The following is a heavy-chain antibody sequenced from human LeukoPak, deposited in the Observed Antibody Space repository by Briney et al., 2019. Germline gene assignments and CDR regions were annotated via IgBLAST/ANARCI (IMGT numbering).Heavy chain of an antibody. CDR1: GFTFSSYS. D-gene: IGHD4-17*01. V-gene: IGHV3-21*01. J-gene: IGHJ6*02. CDR2: ISSSSSYI. CDR3: ARDQYGDILSYYYYGMDV. Sequence: GGSLRLSCAASGFTFSSYSMNWVRQAPGKGLEWVSSISSSSSYIYYADSVKGRFTISRDNAKNSLYLQMNSLRAEDTAVYYCARDQYGDILSYYYYGMDVWGQGTTVTVSS.